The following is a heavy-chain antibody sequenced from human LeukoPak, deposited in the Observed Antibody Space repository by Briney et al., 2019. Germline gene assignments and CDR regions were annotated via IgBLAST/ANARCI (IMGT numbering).Heavy chain of an antibody. Sequence: ASVKVSCKASGYTFTSYGISWVRQAPGQGLEWMGWISAYNGNTNYAQKLQGRVTMTTDTSTSTAYMELRSLRSDGTAVYYCARDRSLLWFGELLDFDYWGQGTLVTVSS. J-gene: IGHJ4*02. V-gene: IGHV1-18*01. D-gene: IGHD3-10*01. CDR3: ARDRSLLWFGELLDFDY. CDR1: GYTFTSYG. CDR2: ISAYNGNT.